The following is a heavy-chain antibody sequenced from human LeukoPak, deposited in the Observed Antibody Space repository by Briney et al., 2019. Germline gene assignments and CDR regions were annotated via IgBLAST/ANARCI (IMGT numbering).Heavy chain of an antibody. V-gene: IGHV4-59*01. Sequence: SETLSLTCTVSGGSISSYYWSWIRQPPGKGLEWIGYIYYSGSTNYNPSLKSRVTISVDTSKNQFSLKLSSVTAADTAVYYCARDTFYYGSGNKFYYYYMDVWGKGTTVTVSS. CDR1: GGSISSYY. CDR2: IYYSGST. D-gene: IGHD3-10*01. CDR3: ARDTFYYGSGNKFYYYYMDV. J-gene: IGHJ6*03.